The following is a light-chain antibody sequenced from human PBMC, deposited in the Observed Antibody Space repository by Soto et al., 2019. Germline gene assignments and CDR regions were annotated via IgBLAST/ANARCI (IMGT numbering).Light chain of an antibody. CDR2: GAS. J-gene: IGKJ3*01. CDR3: QQYGSSPFT. CDR1: QSVSSSY. V-gene: IGKV3-20*01. Sequence: EIVLTQSPGTLSLSPGERATLSCRASQSVSSSYLAWYQQKPGQAPRLLIYGASSRATGIPDRFSGSGSGTDFTLTISRLEPGDFAVYYCQQYGSSPFTVGPGTKVDIK.